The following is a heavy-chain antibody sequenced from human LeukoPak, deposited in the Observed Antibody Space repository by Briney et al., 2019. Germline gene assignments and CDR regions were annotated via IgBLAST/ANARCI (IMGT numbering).Heavy chain of an antibody. Sequence: GGSLGLSCAASGFTFSGSAMHWVRQASGKGLEWVGRIRSKANSYATAYAASVKGRFTISRDDSKNTAYLQMNSLKTKDTAVYYCTRHEGIAAAGTDYWGQGTLVTVSS. CDR3: TRHEGIAAAGTDY. J-gene: IGHJ4*02. CDR2: IRSKANSYAT. V-gene: IGHV3-73*01. CDR1: GFTFSGSA. D-gene: IGHD6-13*01.